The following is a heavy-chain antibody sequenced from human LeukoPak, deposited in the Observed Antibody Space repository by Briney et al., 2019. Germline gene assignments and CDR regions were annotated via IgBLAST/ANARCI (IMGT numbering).Heavy chain of an antibody. V-gene: IGHV3-23*01. CDR2: ISGSGSNT. J-gene: IGHJ6*04. CDR3: YCSSSSCYAANGLDV. D-gene: IGHD2-2*01. CDR1: GFTFSSYA. Sequence: GGSLRLSCVASGFTFSSYAMSWVRQAPGKGLEWVSTISGSGSNTYYADSVKGRFTISRDDSKNTLYLQMNSLRAEDTAVYYSYCSSSSCYAANGLDVWGKGTTVTVSS.